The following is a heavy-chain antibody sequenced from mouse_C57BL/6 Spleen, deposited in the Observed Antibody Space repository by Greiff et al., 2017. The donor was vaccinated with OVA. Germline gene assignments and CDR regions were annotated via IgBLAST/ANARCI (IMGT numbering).Heavy chain of an antibody. CDR1: GYTFTSYW. CDR2: IDPSDSYT. Sequence: QVQLQQPGAELVKPGASVKLSCKASGYTFTSYWMQWVKQRPGQGLEWIGEIDPSDSYTNYNQKVKGKATLTVDTSSSTAYMQLSSLTSEDSAVYYCARGIYSDAMDYWGQGTSVTVSS. V-gene: IGHV1-50*01. CDR3: ARGIYSDAMDY. D-gene: IGHD1-1*01. J-gene: IGHJ4*01.